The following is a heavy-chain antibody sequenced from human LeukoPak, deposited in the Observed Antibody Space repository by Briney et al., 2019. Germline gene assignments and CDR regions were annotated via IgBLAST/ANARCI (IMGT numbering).Heavy chain of an antibody. V-gene: IGHV4-39*07. D-gene: IGHD3-9*01. CDR3: ARGGIRYFDWLSRFDY. J-gene: IGHJ4*02. CDR1: GGSISSSSYY. CDR2: IYYSGST. Sequence: PSETLSLTCTVSGGSISSSSYYWGWIRQPPGKGLEWIGSIYYSGSTYYNPSLKSRVTISVNTSKNQFSLKLSSVTAADTAVYYCARGGIRYFDWLSRFDYWGQGTLVSVSS.